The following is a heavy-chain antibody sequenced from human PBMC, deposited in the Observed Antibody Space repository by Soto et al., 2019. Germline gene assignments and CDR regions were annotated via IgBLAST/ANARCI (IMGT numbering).Heavy chain of an antibody. V-gene: IGHV1-18*04. CDR2: ISAYNGNT. CDR3: ARDALIVGAINWFDP. Sequence: QVQLVQSGAEVKKPRASVKVYCKASGYTFTSYGISWVRQAPGQGLEWMGWISAYNGNTKYAQKPQGRVTMTTDTSTSTAYMELRSLRSDDTAVYYGARDALIVGAINWFDPWGQGTLVTVSS. D-gene: IGHD1-26*01. J-gene: IGHJ5*02. CDR1: GYTFTSYG.